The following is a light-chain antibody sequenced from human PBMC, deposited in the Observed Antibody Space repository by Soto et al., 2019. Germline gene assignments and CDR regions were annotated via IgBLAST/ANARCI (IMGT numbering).Light chain of an antibody. CDR1: SGDDGGYYY. J-gene: IGLJ1*01. CDR2: EVS. CDR3: SSYTAGGTI. V-gene: IGLV2-14*01. Sequence: QSVLTQPASVSGSPGQSITISCTGTSGDDGGYYYVSWYQQLPGKAPKLMISEVSNRPSGVSNRFSGSKSGNTASLTISGLQAKDEADYYCSSYTAGGTIFGTGTKHTVL.